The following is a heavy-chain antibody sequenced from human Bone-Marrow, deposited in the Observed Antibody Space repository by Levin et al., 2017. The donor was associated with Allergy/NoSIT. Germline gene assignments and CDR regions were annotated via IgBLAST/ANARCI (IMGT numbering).Heavy chain of an antibody. Sequence: GESLKISCKASGYTFTSYAMNWVRQAPGQGLEWMGWINTNTGNPTYAQGFTGRFVFSLDTSVSTAYLQISSLKAEDTAVYYCARSYYDFWSGYYPGAEYFQHWGQGTLVTVSS. CDR1: GYTFTSYA. J-gene: IGHJ1*01. V-gene: IGHV7-4-1*02. CDR3: ARSYYDFWSGYYPGAEYFQH. CDR2: INTNTGNP. D-gene: IGHD3-3*01.